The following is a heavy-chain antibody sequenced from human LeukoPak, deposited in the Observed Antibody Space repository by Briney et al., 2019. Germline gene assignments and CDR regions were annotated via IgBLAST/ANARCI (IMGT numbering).Heavy chain of an antibody. Sequence: GGSLRLSCAASGFTFSSYSMNWVRQAPGKGLEWVSSISSSSSYIYYADSVKGRFTISRDNSKNTLYLQMNSLRAEDTAVYYCAKDEKHDYGGDIWGQGTMVTVSS. CDR2: ISSSSSYI. D-gene: IGHD4-17*01. J-gene: IGHJ3*02. CDR1: GFTFSSYS. CDR3: AKDEKHDYGGDI. V-gene: IGHV3-21*04.